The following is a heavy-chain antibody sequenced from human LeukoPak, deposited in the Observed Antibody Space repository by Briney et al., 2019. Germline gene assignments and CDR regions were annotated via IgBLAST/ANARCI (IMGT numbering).Heavy chain of an antibody. D-gene: IGHD3-10*01. J-gene: IGHJ4*02. CDR2: IRSMAHGGTT. CDR3: ARGAMVRGANYYFDY. Sequence: GGSLRLSRTASGFAFGDYGMTWVRQAPGKGLEWVSFIRSMAHGGTTEYAASVKGRFTISRDDSKGIAYLQMSSLKTGDTAVYYCARGAMVRGANYYFDYWGQGALVTVSS. V-gene: IGHV3-49*04. CDR1: GFAFGDYG.